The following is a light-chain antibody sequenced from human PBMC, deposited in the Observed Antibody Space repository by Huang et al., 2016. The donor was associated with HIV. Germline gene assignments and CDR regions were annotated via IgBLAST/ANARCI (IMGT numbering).Light chain of an antibody. CDR1: QSVTSY. CDR3: QQTHTTPWT. V-gene: IGKV1-39*01. J-gene: IGKJ1*01. CDR2: ATS. Sequence: DIHMTQSPSSLPASVGDRVTITCRASQSVTSYLNWYQQRPGKAPNLLIYATSSLQGGVPSRFRGSGSGTHFTLTISRLQPEDFATYYCQQTHTTPWTFGRGTTVEMK.